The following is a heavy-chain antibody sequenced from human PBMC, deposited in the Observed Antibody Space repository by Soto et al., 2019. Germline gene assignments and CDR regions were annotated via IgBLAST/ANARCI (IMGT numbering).Heavy chain of an antibody. V-gene: IGHV4-34*01. CDR1: GGSFSGYY. D-gene: IGHD1-26*01. J-gene: IGHJ3*02. CDR2: INHSGST. CDR3: ARGPEGELLHAFDI. Sequence: SETLSLTCAVYGGSFSGYYWSWIRQPPGKGLEWIGEINHSGSTNYNPSLKSRVTISVDTSKNQFSLKLSSVTAADTAVYYCARGPEGELLHAFDIWGQGTMVTVSS.